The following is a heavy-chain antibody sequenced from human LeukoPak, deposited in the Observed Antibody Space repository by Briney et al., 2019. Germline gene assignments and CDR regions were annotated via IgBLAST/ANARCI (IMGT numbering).Heavy chain of an antibody. V-gene: IGHV3-48*01. CDR2: ISSSSSTI. CDR3: ARVPPGYSREIDY. D-gene: IGHD6-13*01. CDR1: GFTFSSYS. J-gene: IGHJ4*02. Sequence: SGGSLRLSCAASGFTFSSYSMNWVRQAPGKGLEWVSYISSSSSTIYYADSVKGRFTISRDNAKNSLYLQMNSLRAEDTAVYYRARVPPGYSREIDYWGQGTLVTVSS.